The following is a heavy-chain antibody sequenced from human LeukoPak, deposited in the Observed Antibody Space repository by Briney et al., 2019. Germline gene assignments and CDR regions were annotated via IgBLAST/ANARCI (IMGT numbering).Heavy chain of an antibody. J-gene: IGHJ6*02. CDR2: IIPIFGTA. CDR3: ARDRRVQWELLYYYGMDV. V-gene: IGHV1-69*13. CDR1: GGTFSSYA. D-gene: IGHD1-26*01. Sequence: SVKVSCKASGGTFSSYAISWVRQAPGQGLEWMGGIIPIFGTANYRQKSQGRVTITADESTSTAYMELSSLRSEDTAVYYCARDRRVQWELLYYYGMDVWGQGTTVTVSS.